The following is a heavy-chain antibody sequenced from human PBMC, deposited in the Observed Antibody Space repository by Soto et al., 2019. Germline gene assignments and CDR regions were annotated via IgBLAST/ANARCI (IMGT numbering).Heavy chain of an antibody. D-gene: IGHD6-13*01. V-gene: IGHV5-51*01. CDR1: GYNFTNYW. J-gene: IGHJ4*02. Sequence: PGESLKISCKGSGYNFTNYWIGWVRQMPGKGLEWMGIIYPGDSESRYSPSFQGQVTISADKSISTAYLQWSSLKASDTAMYYCARLHSSRRYNFDSWGQGTLVTVSS. CDR2: IYPGDSES. CDR3: ARLHSSRRYNFDS.